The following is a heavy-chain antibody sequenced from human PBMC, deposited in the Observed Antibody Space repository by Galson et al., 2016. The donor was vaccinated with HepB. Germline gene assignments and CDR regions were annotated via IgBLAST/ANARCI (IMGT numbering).Heavy chain of an antibody. J-gene: IGHJ4*02. CDR2: ISGGYANT. CDR1: GYSFISYS. Sequence: SVKVSCKASGYSFISYSIHWVRQAPGQRLEWMGRISGGYANTKYAQKFQGRLTITRDTTASTAYMELSSLTFEDQAIDYCARSLVTPVSMPGYWGQGTLVTVSS. CDR3: ARSLVTPVSMPGY. D-gene: IGHD2/OR15-2a*01. V-gene: IGHV1-3*01.